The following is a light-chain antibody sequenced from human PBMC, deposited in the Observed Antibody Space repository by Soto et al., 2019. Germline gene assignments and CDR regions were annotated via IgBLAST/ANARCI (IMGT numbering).Light chain of an antibody. CDR2: WAS. V-gene: IGKV4-1*01. CDR3: QQYYSNPWT. CDR1: QSFLYSSNNKNY. J-gene: IGKJ1*01. Sequence: DIVMTQSPDSLALSLGEMATINCKSSQSFLYSSNNKNYLAWYQQKTGQPPKXLIYWASTRESGVPERLSGSGYGTDLTITISSMQAEDVEVYYCQQYYSNPWTFGQGTKVDIK.